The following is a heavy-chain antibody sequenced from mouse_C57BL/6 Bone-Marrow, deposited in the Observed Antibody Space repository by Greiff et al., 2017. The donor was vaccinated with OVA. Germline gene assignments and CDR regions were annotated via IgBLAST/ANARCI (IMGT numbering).Heavy chain of an antibody. CDR3: ARRYYGSSWYFDV. CDR1: GYTFTSYW. J-gene: IGHJ1*03. CDR2: IYPGSGST. V-gene: IGHV1-55*01. D-gene: IGHD1-1*01. Sequence: VQLQQPGAELVKPGASVKMSCKASGYTFTSYWITWVKQRPGQGLAWIGDIYPGSGSTNYNEKFKSKATLTVDTSSSTAYMRLSSLTSEDSAVYYCARRYYGSSWYFDVWGTGTTVTVSS.